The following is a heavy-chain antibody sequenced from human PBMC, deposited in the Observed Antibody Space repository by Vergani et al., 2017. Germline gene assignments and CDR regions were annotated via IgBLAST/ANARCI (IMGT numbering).Heavy chain of an antibody. J-gene: IGHJ5*02. CDR3: ARGEGDYGPGWFDP. CDR1: GGSFRGYY. D-gene: IGHD4-17*01. V-gene: IGHV4-34*01. Sequence: QVQLQQWGAGLLKRWETLSLTCAVYGGSFRGYYGSWIRQPPGKGLEWSGEINHSGSTNYNPSLKSRVTISVDTSKKQFSLKRSSVTAADTAVYYCARGEGDYGPGWFDPWGQGTLVTVSS. CDR2: INHSGST.